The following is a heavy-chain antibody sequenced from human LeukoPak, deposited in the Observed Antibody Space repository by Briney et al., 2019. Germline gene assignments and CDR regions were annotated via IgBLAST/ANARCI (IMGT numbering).Heavy chain of an antibody. Sequence: SETLSLTCTVSGGSISSSSYYWGWIRQPPGKGLEWIGSIYYSGSTYYNPSLKSRVTISVDTSKNQFSLKLSSVTAADTAVYYCARGPGPNYWGQGTLVTVSS. CDR1: GGSISSSSYY. CDR2: IYYSGST. CDR3: ARGPGPNY. J-gene: IGHJ4*02. V-gene: IGHV4-39*07.